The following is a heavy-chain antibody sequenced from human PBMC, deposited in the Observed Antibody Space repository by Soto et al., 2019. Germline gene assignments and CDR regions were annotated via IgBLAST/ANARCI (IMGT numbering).Heavy chain of an antibody. CDR2: IYYSGST. V-gene: IGHV4-39*07. D-gene: IGHD1-26*01. CDR1: GGSISSSSYY. Sequence: PSETLSLTCTVSGGSISSSSYYWGWIRQPPGKGLEWIGSIYYSGSTNYNPSLKSQVTLSVDTSKNQFSLKLSSVTAADTAVYYCARLGGSYAVPHFDYWGQGTLVTVSS. J-gene: IGHJ4*02. CDR3: ARLGGSYAVPHFDY.